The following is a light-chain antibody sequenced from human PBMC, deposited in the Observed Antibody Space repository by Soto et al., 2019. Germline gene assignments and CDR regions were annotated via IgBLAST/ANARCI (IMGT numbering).Light chain of an antibody. V-gene: IGKV3-11*01. Sequence: EIVLTQSPATLSLSPGERATLSCRASQSVVSYLAWYQHKPGQAPRLLIYDASNRATGIPARFSPSGSGTDFTRTIGSLEPEEFEVYYCQQRSNWPPTVGQGTRLEIK. CDR1: QSVVSY. CDR2: DAS. J-gene: IGKJ5*01. CDR3: QQRSNWPPT.